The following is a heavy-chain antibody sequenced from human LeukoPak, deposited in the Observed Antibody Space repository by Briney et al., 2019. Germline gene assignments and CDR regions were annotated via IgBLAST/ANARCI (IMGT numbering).Heavy chain of an antibody. CDR3: ARQGSHSYGLPRFDY. J-gene: IGHJ4*02. D-gene: IGHD5-18*01. CDR1: GASISSYY. CDR2: IYYSGST. Sequence: SETLSLTCTVSGASISSYYWSWIRQPPGKGLEWIGYIYYSGSTNYNPSLKSRVTISVDTSKNQFSLKLSSVTAADTVVYYCARQGSHSYGLPRFDYWGQGTLVTVSS. V-gene: IGHV4-59*08.